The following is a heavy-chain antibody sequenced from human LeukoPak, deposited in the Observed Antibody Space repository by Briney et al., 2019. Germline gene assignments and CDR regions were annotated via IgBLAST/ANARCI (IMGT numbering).Heavy chain of an antibody. CDR2: MSSSDDST. D-gene: IGHD6-13*01. Sequence: GGSLRLSCAASGFTFSNYAMSWVRQAPGKGLEWVSAMSSSDDSTYYADSVKGRFTISRDNSRNTLYLQMNSLRAEDTAVYYFGKDQKVATAGFPYDYWGQGTLVTVSS. CDR3: GKDQKVATAGFPYDY. J-gene: IGHJ4*02. CDR1: GFTFSNYA. V-gene: IGHV3-23*01.